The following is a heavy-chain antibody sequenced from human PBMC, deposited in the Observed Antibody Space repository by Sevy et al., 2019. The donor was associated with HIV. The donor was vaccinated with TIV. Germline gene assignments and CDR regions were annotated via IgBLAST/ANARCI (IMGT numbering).Heavy chain of an antibody. D-gene: IGHD3-22*01. CDR1: GFTFNTHA. J-gene: IGHJ3*01. V-gene: IGHV3-23*01. CDR2: ISGPGLST. CDR3: AKALNPALESMIEVILRTLKGFDV. Sequence: GGSLRLSCTASGFTFNTHAMTWVRQAPGKGLEWVSVISGPGLSTNYADSVKGRFTISRDNSQNTLYLQMNSLRVDDTATYDCAKALNPALESMIEVILRTLKGFDVWGQGTMVTVSS.